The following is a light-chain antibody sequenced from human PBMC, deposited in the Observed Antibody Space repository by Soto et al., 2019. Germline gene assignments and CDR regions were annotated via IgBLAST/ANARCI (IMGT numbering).Light chain of an antibody. Sequence: QSVLTQPASVSGSPGQSITISCTGTSSDIGGYNYVSWYQQHPGKAPKLMIFDVSTRPSGVSSRFSGSRSGNTASLTISGLQAEDEADYFCSSYTPSTVLFGGGTKLTVL. CDR1: SSDIGGYNY. CDR2: DVS. CDR3: SSYTPSTVL. V-gene: IGLV2-14*01. J-gene: IGLJ2*01.